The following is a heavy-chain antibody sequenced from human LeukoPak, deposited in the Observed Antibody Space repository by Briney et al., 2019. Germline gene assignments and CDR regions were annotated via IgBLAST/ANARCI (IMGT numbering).Heavy chain of an antibody. J-gene: IGHJ4*02. CDR2: IHSDGGTT. D-gene: IGHD6-19*01. V-gene: IGHV3-74*01. CDR3: ARDDIAVAGKDY. Sequence: GGSLRLSCAASGFTFSSYWMHWVRQAPGKGLVWVSRIHSDGGTTSYADSVKGRFTISRDNAKNTLYLQMNSLRAEDTAVYYCARDDIAVAGKDYWGPGTLVTVSS. CDR1: GFTFSSYW.